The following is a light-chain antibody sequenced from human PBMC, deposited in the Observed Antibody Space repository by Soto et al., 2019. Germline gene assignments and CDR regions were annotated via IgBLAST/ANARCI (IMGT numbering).Light chain of an antibody. CDR1: QSVRSN. Sequence: IVMTQSPATLSVSPGERVTLSCRASQSVRSNLVWYQQRPGQAPRLLIYGASSRATGIPARFSGSGSGTEFTLTISSLQSEDFAVYYCQQYGSSRMYTFGQGTKLEIK. CDR2: GAS. J-gene: IGKJ2*01. CDR3: QQYGSSRMYT. V-gene: IGKV3-15*01.